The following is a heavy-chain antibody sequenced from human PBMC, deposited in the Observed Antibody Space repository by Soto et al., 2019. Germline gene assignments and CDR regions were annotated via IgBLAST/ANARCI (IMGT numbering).Heavy chain of an antibody. J-gene: IGHJ6*02. V-gene: IGHV3-30-3*01. CDR3: ARDDKFIVVVPAARNGMDV. CDR1: GFTFSSYA. D-gene: IGHD2-2*01. Sequence: GSLRLSCAASGFTFSSYAMHWVRQAPGKGLEWVAVISYDGSNKYYADSVKGRFTISRDNSKNTLYLQMNSLRAEDTAVYYCARDDKFIVVVPAARNGMDVWGQGTTVTVSS. CDR2: ISYDGSNK.